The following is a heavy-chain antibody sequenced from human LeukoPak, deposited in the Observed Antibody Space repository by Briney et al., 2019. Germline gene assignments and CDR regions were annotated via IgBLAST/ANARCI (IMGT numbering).Heavy chain of an antibody. D-gene: IGHD3-22*01. J-gene: IGHJ4*02. CDR1: GGSVSSGGYS. CDR2: IYHSGST. V-gene: IGHV4-30-2*01. CDR3: AREGYYESSV. Sequence: PSETLSLTCAVSGGSVSSGGYSWSWIRQPPGKGLEWIGYIYHSGSTDYNPSLKSRVPISLDRSKNQFSLKLSSVTAADTAVYFCAREGYYESSVWGRGTLVTVSS.